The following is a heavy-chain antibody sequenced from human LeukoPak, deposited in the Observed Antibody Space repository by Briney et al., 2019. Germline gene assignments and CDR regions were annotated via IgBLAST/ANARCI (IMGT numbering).Heavy chain of an antibody. D-gene: IGHD6-19*01. Sequence: PGGSLRLSCAASAFTFSSYAMSWVRQAPGKGLEWVSAISGSGGSTYYADSVKGRFTISRDNSKNTLYLQMSSLRAEDTAVYYCAKDASGWYRGEAYFDYWGQGTLVTVSS. V-gene: IGHV3-23*01. CDR2: ISGSGGST. CDR3: AKDASGWYRGEAYFDY. J-gene: IGHJ4*02. CDR1: AFTFSSYA.